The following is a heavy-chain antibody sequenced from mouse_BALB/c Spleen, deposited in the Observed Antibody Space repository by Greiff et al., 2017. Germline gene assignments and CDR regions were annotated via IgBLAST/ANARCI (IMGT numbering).Heavy chain of an antibody. CDR2: IDPYNGGT. CDR3: ARNGRYYFDY. J-gene: IGHJ2*01. CDR1: GYAFTSYN. Sequence: EVKLVESGPELVKPGASVKVSCKASGYAFTSYNMYWVKQSHGKSLEWIGYIDPYNGGTSYNQKFKGKATLTVDKSSSTAYMHLNSLTSEDSAVYYCARNGRYYFDYWGQGTTLTVSS. D-gene: IGHD1-1*02. V-gene: IGHV1S135*01.